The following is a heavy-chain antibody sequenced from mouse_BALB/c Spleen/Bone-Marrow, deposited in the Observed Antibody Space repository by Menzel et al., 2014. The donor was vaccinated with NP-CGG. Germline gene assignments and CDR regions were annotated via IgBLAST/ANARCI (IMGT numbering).Heavy chain of an antibody. CDR1: GFSLTGYG. Sequence: VMLVESGPGLVAPSQSLSITCTVSGFSLTGYGVNWVRLPPGKGLEWLGMIWGDGSTDYNSALKSRLSISKDNSKSQVFLKMNSLQTDDTARYYCAREPHYYAMDYWGQGTSVTVSS. J-gene: IGHJ4*01. V-gene: IGHV2-6-7*01. CDR3: AREPHYYAMDY. CDR2: IWGDGST.